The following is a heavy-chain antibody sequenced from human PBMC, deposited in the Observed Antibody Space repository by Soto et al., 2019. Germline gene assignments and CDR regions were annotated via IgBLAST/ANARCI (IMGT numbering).Heavy chain of an antibody. J-gene: IGHJ4*02. CDR1: GGSISSGGYY. D-gene: IGHD3-22*01. Sequence: SQTLSLTCTVSGGSISSGGYYWSWIRQHPGKGLEWIGYIYYSGSTYYNPSLKSRVTISVDTSKNQFSLKLSSVTAADTAVYYCARYLAYYYDSSGFPFSFDYWGQGTLVTVSS. CDR2: IYYSGST. CDR3: ARYLAYYYDSSGFPFSFDY. V-gene: IGHV4-31*03.